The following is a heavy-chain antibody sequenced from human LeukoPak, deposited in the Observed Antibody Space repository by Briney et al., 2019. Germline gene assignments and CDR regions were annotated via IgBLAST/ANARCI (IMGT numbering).Heavy chain of an antibody. CDR2: IIPILGVA. CDR1: GDTFSSYT. J-gene: IGHJ4*02. V-gene: IGHV1-69*02. D-gene: IGHD5-12*01. Sequence: SVKVSCKASGDTFSSYTISWVRQAPGQGLEWMGRIIPILGVANYAPKSQGRVTITADKSTSTAYMDVSSLRSEVTAVYYCATWGSGYDYEYWGQGTLVTVSS. CDR3: ATWGSGYDYEY.